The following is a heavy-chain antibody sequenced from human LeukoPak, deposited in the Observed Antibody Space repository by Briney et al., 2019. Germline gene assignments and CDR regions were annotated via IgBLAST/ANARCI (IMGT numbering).Heavy chain of an antibody. D-gene: IGHD6-25*01. CDR1: GYSLTDLS. V-gene: IGHV1-24*01. CDR3: ASPQRGSSELYYYYYMDV. Sequence: GASVKVSCKVSGYSLTDLSMHWVRQAPGNGLEWMGGFDPEHREAIYAQKFQGRVSMTEDTSTDTAYMELSSLRSEDTAVYYCASPQRGSSELYYYYYMDVWGKGTTVTVSS. J-gene: IGHJ6*03. CDR2: FDPEHREA.